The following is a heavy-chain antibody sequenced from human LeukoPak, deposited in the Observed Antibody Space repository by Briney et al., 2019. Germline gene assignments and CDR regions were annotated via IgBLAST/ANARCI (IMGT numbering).Heavy chain of an antibody. Sequence: PGGSLRLSCAASGFTFSGYDMHWVRQPPGKGLEWVSTIDIAGDTYYPDSVKGRFTISRQNGKNSFYLQMNSLRAEDTAVYYCTRTSLSGWFDSWGQGTLVTVSS. V-gene: IGHV3-13*01. D-gene: IGHD6-19*01. CDR1: GFTFSGYD. J-gene: IGHJ5*01. CDR2: IDIAGDT. CDR3: TRTSLSGWFDS.